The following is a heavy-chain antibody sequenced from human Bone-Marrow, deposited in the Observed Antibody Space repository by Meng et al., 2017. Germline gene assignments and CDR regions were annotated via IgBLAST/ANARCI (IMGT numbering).Heavy chain of an antibody. J-gene: IGHJ3*02. V-gene: IGHV2-70*20. D-gene: IGHD6-13*01. CDR3: ARSFSGSSWYEVYDAFDI. CDR1: GFPRSTSGMC. CDR2: IDWDDDK. Sequence: SGPTLVKLTQTLTLTCTFSGFPRSTSGMCGSWVRQPPWKALEWLALIDWDDDKYYSTSLKTRLTISKDTSKNQVVLTMTNMEPVDTATYYCARSFSGSSWYEVYDAFDIWGQGTMVTVSS.